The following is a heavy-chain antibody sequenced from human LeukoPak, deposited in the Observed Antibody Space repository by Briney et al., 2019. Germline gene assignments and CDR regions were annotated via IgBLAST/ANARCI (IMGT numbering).Heavy chain of an antibody. CDR2: IYYGGST. J-gene: IGHJ4*02. V-gene: IGHV4-39*07. CDR3: ARETSLAGFASGLGFNY. D-gene: IGHD6-19*01. Sequence: SETLSLTCTVSGGSVSSSHYWGWIRQPPGKGLEWIGSIYYGGSTYYNASLRSRVTTSVDTSKNQFSLKLTSVTAADTATYYCARETSLAGFASGLGFNYWGQGILVTVSS. CDR1: GGSVSSSHY.